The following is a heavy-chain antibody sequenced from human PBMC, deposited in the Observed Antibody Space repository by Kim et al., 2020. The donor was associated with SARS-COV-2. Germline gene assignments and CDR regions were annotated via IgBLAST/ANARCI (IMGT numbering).Heavy chain of an antibody. Sequence: GGSLRLSCAASGFTFSSYAMSWVRQAPGKGLEWVSAISGSGGSTYYADSVKGRFTISRDNSKNTLYLQMNSLRAEDTAVYYCAKDPSEVPAAAHNYYYYGMDVWGQGTTVTVSS. CDR1: GFTFSSYA. CDR3: AKDPSEVPAAAHNYYYYGMDV. J-gene: IGHJ6*02. D-gene: IGHD2-2*01. V-gene: IGHV3-23*01. CDR2: ISGSGGST.